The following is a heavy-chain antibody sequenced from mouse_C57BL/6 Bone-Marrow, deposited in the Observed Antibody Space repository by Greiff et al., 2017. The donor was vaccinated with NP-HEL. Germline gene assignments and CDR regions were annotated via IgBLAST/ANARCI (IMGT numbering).Heavy chain of an antibody. V-gene: IGHV5-12*01. CDR1: GFTFSDYY. J-gene: IGHJ2*01. D-gene: IGHD1-1*01. CDR3: ARHGDTTVVAPFDY. Sequence: EVQGVESGGGLVQPGGSLKLSCAASGFTFSDYYMYWVRQTPEKRLEWVAYISNGGGSTYYPDTVKGRFTLSRDNAKNTLYLQMSRLKSEDTAMYYWARHGDTTVVAPFDYWGQGTTLTVSS. CDR2: ISNGGGST.